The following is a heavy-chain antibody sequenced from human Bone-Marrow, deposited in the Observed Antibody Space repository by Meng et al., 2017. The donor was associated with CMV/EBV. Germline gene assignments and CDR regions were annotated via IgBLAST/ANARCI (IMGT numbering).Heavy chain of an antibody. Sequence: GGSLRLSCTGSGFTFGDYAMSWVRQAPGKGLEWVSVIFNDSRTYYADSVKGRFTISRDNSKNTLYLQMNSLRVDDTAFYYCASREGGYWGQGKLVNVYS. V-gene: IGHV3-23*03. CDR3: ASREGGY. J-gene: IGHJ4*01. CDR2: IFNDSRT. CDR1: GFTFGDYA. D-gene: IGHD3-10*01.